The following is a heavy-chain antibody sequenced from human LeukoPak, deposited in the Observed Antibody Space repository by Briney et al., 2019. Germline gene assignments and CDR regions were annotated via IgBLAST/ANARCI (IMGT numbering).Heavy chain of an antibody. CDR1: GFTFSTYA. CDR2: ITGSGDGT. D-gene: IGHD3-22*01. J-gene: IGHJ3*02. V-gene: IGHV3-23*01. Sequence: PGGSLRLSCAASGFTFSTYAMTWVRQAPGKGLEWVSSITGSGDGTSAADSVTGRFSISRDNSKSTLYLQMNSLRVEDTAVYYCAKEEVVITGGAFDIWGQGTMVTVSS. CDR3: AKEEVVITGGAFDI.